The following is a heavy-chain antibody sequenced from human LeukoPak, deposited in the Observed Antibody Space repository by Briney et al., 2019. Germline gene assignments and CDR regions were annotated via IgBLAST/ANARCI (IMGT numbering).Heavy chain of an antibody. CDR3: ARDSDYDILTGYSPFDY. CDR2: INWNGGST. CDR1: GFTFDDYG. J-gene: IGHJ4*02. V-gene: IGHV3-20*04. Sequence: GGSLRLSCAASGFTFDDYGMSCVRQAPGKGLEWVSGINWNGGSTGYADSVKGRFTISRDNAKNSLYLQMNSLRAEDTALYYCARDSDYDILTGYSPFDYWGQGTLATVSS. D-gene: IGHD3-9*01.